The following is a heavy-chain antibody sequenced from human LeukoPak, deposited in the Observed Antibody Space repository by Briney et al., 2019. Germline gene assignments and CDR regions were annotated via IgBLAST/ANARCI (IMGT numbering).Heavy chain of an antibody. CDR3: ARVLGRDGYNAGLDY. D-gene: IGHD5-24*01. CDR1: GYTFTSYG. Sequence: ASVKVSCKASGYTFTSYGISWVRQAPGQGLEWMGWISAYNGNTNYAQKLQGRVTMTTDTSTSTAYMELRSLRSDDTAVYYCARVLGRDGYNAGLDYWGQGTLDTVSS. J-gene: IGHJ4*02. CDR2: ISAYNGNT. V-gene: IGHV1-18*01.